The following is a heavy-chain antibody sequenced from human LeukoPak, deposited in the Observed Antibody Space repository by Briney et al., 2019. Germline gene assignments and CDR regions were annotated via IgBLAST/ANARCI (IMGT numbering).Heavy chain of an antibody. V-gene: IGHV3-7*01. CDR3: ARVDRDSEWCMDDC. J-gene: IGHJ4*02. CDR2: IKQDGSEK. Sequence: GGSLRLSCVASRFTFSSRDWMTWVRQAPGKGLEWVANIKQDGSEKNYVDSVKGRFTISRDNAKNSVDLQMNSLRVEDTAVNYCARVDRDSEWCMDDCWGQGSLVTVSS. D-gene: IGHD2-8*02. CDR1: RFTFSSRDW.